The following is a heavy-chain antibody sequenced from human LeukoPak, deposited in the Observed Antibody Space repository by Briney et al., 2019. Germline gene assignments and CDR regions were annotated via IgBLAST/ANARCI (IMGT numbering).Heavy chain of an antibody. CDR3: ARGRPYGDYFDY. V-gene: IGHV4-61*02. CDR2: LNPSGTT. D-gene: IGHD4-17*01. Sequence: SQTLSLTCTVSGDSISRNIYYWCWIRQSAGKGLEWIGRLNPSGTTSSNPSLKSRLTMSLDPSENKFSLKLSSVTPADTALYYCARGRPYGDYFDYWGQGSLVTISS. CDR1: GDSISRNIYY. J-gene: IGHJ4*02.